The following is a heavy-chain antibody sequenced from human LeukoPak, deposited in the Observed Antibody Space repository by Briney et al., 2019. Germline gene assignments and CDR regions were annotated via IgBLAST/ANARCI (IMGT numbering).Heavy chain of an antibody. V-gene: IGHV1-8*01. CDR1: GYTFTSYD. J-gene: IGHJ4*02. Sequence: ASVKVSCKASGYTFTSYDINWVRQATGQGLEWMGWMNPNSGNTGYAQKFQGRVTMTRNTSISTAYMELSSLGSEDTAVYYCARGDHYYGSGSYYGVGYWGQGTLVTVSS. D-gene: IGHD3-10*01. CDR3: ARGDHYYGSGSYYGVGY. CDR2: MNPNSGNT.